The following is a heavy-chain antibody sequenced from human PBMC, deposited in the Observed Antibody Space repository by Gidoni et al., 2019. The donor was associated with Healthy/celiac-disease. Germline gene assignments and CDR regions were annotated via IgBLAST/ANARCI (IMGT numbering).Heavy chain of an antibody. V-gene: IGHV3-23*01. D-gene: IGHD3-16*01. CDR1: GFTFSSYA. J-gene: IGHJ4*02. CDR3: AKAGSYYDYVWGSYDWIYFDY. Sequence: SCAASGFTFSSYAMRWVRQAPGKGLEWVSAISGSGGSTYYADSVKGRFTISRDNSKNTLYLQMNSLRAEDTAVYYCAKAGSYYDYVWGSYDWIYFDYWGQGTLVTVSS. CDR2: ISGSGGST.